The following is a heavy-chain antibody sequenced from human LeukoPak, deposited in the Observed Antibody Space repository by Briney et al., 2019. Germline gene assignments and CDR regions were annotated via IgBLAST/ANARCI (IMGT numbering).Heavy chain of an antibody. CDR1: GGSISSGSYY. V-gene: IGHV4-61*02. D-gene: IGHD6-13*01. CDR3: ARLCSSSWYDLPRSYYYYMDV. Sequence: SQTLSLTCTVSGGSISSGSYYWSWIRQPAGKGLEWIGRIYTSGSTNYNPSLKSRVTISVDTSKNQSSLKLSSVTAADTAVYYCARLCSSSWYDLPRSYYYYMDVWGKGTTVTISS. J-gene: IGHJ6*03. CDR2: IYTSGST.